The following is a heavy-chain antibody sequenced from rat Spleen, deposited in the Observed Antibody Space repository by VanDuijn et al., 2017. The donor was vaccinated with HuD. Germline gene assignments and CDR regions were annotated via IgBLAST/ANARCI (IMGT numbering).Heavy chain of an antibody. CDR2: ISYEGSST. CDR1: GFTFSDYY. Sequence: EVQLVESGGGLVQPGRSLKLSCAASGFTFSDYYMAWVRQAPKKGLEWVASISYEGSSTYYGDSVKGRFTISRDNAKSTLYLQMNSLRSEDTATYYCTRESLDGGPQGDWFAYWGQGTLVTVSS. D-gene: IGHD1-11*01. CDR3: TRESLDGGPQGDWFAY. V-gene: IGHV5-22*01. J-gene: IGHJ3*01.